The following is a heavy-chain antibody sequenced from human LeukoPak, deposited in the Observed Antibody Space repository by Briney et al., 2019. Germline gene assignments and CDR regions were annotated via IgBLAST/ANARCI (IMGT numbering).Heavy chain of an antibody. CDR3: ARFRGPYYYYYMDV. CDR2: IYYSGST. J-gene: IGHJ6*03. CDR1: GGSISSYY. D-gene: IGHD3-16*01. V-gene: IGHV4-59*01. Sequence: SETLSLTCTVSGGSISSYYWSWIRQPPGKGLEWIGYIYYSGSTNYNPSLKSRVTISVDTSKNQFSLKLSSVTAADTAVYYCARFRGPYYYYYMDVWGKGTTVTVSS.